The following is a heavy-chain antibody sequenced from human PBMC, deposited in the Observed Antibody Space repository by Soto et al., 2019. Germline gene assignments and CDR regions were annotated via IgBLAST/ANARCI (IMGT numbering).Heavy chain of an antibody. CDR3: ARDRTRFITMIAAYYYGMDV. D-gene: IGHD3-22*01. J-gene: IGHJ6*02. CDR2: IIPIFGTA. Sequence: SVKVSCKASGGTFSSYAISWVRQAPGQGLEWMGGIIPIFGTANYAQKFQGRVTITADESTSTAYMELSSLRSEDTAVYYCARDRTRFITMIAAYYYGMDVWGQGTTVTVSS. CDR1: GGTFSSYA. V-gene: IGHV1-69*13.